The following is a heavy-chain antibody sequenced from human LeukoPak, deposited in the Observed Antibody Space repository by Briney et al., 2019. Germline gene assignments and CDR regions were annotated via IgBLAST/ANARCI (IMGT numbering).Heavy chain of an antibody. CDR2: INPNSGGT. J-gene: IGHJ4*02. Sequence: EASVKVSCKASGYTFTDYYMHWVRQAPGQGLEWMGWINPNSGGTNYAQKFQGRVTMTRDTSISTAYMELSRLRSDDTAVYYCGMLVKGRSTLFDYWGQGTLVTVSS. D-gene: IGHD4-23*01. CDR3: GMLVKGRSTLFDY. V-gene: IGHV1-2*02. CDR1: GYTFTDYY.